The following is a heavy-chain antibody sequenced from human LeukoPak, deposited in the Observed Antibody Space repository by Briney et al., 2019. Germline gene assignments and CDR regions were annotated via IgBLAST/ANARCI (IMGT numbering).Heavy chain of an antibody. CDR2: IYYDAGA. J-gene: IGHJ4*02. Sequence: SETLSLTCTVSGASTTTTTHYWSWLRQHPGKGPEWIAYIYYDAGAYYNPSLASRVTISVDTSKNQFSLKLSSVTAADTAVYYCARVLAYCGGDCPDDYWGQGTLVTASS. CDR1: GASTTTTTHY. V-gene: IGHV4-31*03. D-gene: IGHD2-21*02. CDR3: ARVLAYCGGDCPDDY.